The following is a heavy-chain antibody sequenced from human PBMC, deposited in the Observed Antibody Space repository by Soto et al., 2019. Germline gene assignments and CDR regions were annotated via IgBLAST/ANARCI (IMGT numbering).Heavy chain of an antibody. V-gene: IGHV3-15*07. J-gene: IGHJ4*02. CDR2: IKSKTGGGTT. D-gene: IGHD5-18*01. CDR1: GFTLTNVW. CDR3: SHGYGQYFDS. Sequence: EVQLVESGGGLVKPGGSLRLSCAVSGFTLTNVWMNWVRQAPGKGLEWVGRIKSKTGGGTTDYAAPVKGRFTISRDDSKNTLYPQMNSLKTEDTAVYYCSHGYGQYFDSWGQGTLVTVSS.